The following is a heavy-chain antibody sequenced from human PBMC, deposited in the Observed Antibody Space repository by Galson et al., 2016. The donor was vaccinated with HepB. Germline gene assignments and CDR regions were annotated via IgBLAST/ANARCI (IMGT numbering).Heavy chain of an antibody. V-gene: IGHV3-21*01. CDR3: ARLDDYTSSYDQ. Sequence: LRLSCAASGFTLSGYSMNWVRQAPGKGLEWVSSISSSSNYKYQADSLKGRFTISRDNAKNSLYLQMNSLRAEDTAVYYCARLDDYTSSYDQWGRGTLVTVSS. J-gene: IGHJ4*02. D-gene: IGHD5-24*01. CDR2: ISSSSNYK. CDR1: GFTLSGYS.